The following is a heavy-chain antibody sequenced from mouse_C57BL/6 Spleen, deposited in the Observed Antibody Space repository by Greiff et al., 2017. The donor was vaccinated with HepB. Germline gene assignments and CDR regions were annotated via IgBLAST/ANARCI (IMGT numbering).Heavy chain of an antibody. Sequence: QVQLQQSGAELVKPGASVKLSCKASGYTFTSYWMHWVKQRPGQGLEWIGMIHPNSGSTNYNEKFKSKATLTVDKSSSTAYMQLSSLTSEDSAVYYCALYYYGSSWFAYWGQGTLVTVSA. CDR2: IHPNSGST. V-gene: IGHV1-64*01. CDR1: GYTFTSYW. CDR3: ALYYYGSSWFAY. D-gene: IGHD1-1*01. J-gene: IGHJ3*01.